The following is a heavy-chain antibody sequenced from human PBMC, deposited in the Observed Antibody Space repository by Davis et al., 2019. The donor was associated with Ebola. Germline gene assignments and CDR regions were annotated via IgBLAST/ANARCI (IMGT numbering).Heavy chain of an antibody. D-gene: IGHD6-13*01. Sequence: GGSLRLSCTASGFTLGDYAMSWVRQAPGKGLEWVSAISGSGGSTYYADSVKGRFTISRDNSKNTLYLQMNSLRAEDAAVYYCAKDGSRAAAGTSYYYYYGMDVWGQGTTVTVSS. V-gene: IGHV3-23*01. CDR3: AKDGSRAAAGTSYYYYYGMDV. CDR2: ISGSGGST. CDR1: GFTLGDYA. J-gene: IGHJ6*02.